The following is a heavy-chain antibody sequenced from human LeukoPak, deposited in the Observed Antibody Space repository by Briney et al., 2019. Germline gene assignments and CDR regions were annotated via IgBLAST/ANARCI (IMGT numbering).Heavy chain of an antibody. V-gene: IGHV4-38-2*02. J-gene: IGHJ5*02. D-gene: IGHD6-19*01. CDR2: INHSGST. CDR3: ARLGSSGWYEVWFDP. CDR1: GYSISSGYY. Sequence: SETLSLTCTVSGYSISSGYYWGWIRQPPGKGLEWIGEINHSGSTNYNPSLKSRVTISVDTSKNQFSLKLSSVTAADTAVYYCARLGSSGWYEVWFDPWGQGTLVTVSS.